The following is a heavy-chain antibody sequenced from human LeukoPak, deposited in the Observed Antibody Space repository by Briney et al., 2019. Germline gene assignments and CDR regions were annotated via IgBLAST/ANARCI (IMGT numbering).Heavy chain of an antibody. CDR3: AKDQGWLYYFDY. J-gene: IGHJ4*02. Sequence: GGSLRLSCAAPGFTFGTYGMHWVRQAPGKGLEWVAFTQYDGSNKYYADSVKGRFTISRDNSKNTLYLQINSLRTEDTAVYYCAKDQGWLYYFDYWGQGTLVTVSS. CDR1: GFTFGTYG. V-gene: IGHV3-30*02. D-gene: IGHD5-12*01. CDR2: TQYDGSNK.